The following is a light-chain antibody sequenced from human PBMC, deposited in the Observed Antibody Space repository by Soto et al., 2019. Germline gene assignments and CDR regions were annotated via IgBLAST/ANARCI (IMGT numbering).Light chain of an antibody. CDR3: QQYYSFRLT. CDR1: QRISYC. V-gene: IGKV1-5*01. CDR2: DAS. J-gene: IGKJ4*01. Sequence: DIQMTQSPSTLSASVGDRVTITCRASQRISYCLAWYQQKPGEAPELLIYDASSLESGVPSRFSGSGYGTEFTLTISSLQPDDFATYYCQQYYSFRLTFGGGTQVEIK.